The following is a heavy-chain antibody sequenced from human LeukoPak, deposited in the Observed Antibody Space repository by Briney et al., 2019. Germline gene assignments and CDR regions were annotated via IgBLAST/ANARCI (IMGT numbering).Heavy chain of an antibody. V-gene: IGHV7-4-1*02. Sequence: ASVNVSCKASGYTFTSYAMNWVRQAPGQGLEWMGWINTNTGNPTYAQGFTGRFVFSLDTSVSTAYLQISSLKAEDTAVYYCARAKWFGELFEWFDPWGQGTLVTVSS. CDR1: GYTFTSYA. CDR2: INTNTGNP. J-gene: IGHJ5*02. D-gene: IGHD3-10*01. CDR3: ARAKWFGELFEWFDP.